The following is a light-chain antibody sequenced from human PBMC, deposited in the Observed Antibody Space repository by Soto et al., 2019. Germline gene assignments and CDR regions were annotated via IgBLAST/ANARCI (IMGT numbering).Light chain of an antibody. CDR2: DAS. V-gene: IGKV1-27*01. CDR1: QGIGSK. J-gene: IGKJ1*01. CDR3: QKYNSVLWS. Sequence: DIQMTQSPTTLSASVGDRVTITCRASQGIGSKLAWYQQKPGKVPKVLIYDASTLHWGVPSRFSGSGSGTEFTLTINSLQPDDVATYFCQKYNSVLWSFGQGTRVEI.